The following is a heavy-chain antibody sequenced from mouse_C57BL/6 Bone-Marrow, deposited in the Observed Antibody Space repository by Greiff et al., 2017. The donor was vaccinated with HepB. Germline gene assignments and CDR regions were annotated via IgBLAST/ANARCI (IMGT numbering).Heavy chain of an antibody. CDR1: GFSFNTYA. D-gene: IGHD2-10*02. Sequence: EVQLVESGGGLVQPKGSLKLSCAASGFSFNTYAMNWVRQAPGKGLEWVARIRSKSNNYATYYADSVKDRFTISRDDSESMLYLQMNNLKTEDTAMYYCVRHRYGPWYFDVWGTGTTVTVSS. CDR2: IRSKSNNYAT. V-gene: IGHV10-1*01. J-gene: IGHJ1*03. CDR3: VRHRYGPWYFDV.